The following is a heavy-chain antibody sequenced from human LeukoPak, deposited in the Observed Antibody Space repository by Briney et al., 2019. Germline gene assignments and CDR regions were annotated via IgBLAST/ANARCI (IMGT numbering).Heavy chain of an antibody. CDR2: FSGDGKST. CDR3: ARLPVPINDFGDYFDY. D-gene: IGHD3/OR15-3a*01. Sequence: GGSLRLSCEASGFTFKTSGMTWARKVQGKGWGGSDAFSGDGKSTTYADSVKGRFTISRDNSKNTMYLQVNSLRAEDTALYFCARLPVPINDFGDYFDYWGQGILVTVSS. CDR1: GFTFKTSG. V-gene: IGHV3-74*01. J-gene: IGHJ4*02.